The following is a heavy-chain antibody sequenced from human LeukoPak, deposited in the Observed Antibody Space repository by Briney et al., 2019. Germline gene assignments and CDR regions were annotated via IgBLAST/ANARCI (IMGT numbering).Heavy chain of an antibody. CDR3: ARESGSSALTFDY. Sequence: PGRSLRLSCAASGFTFSSYAMHWVRQAPGKGLEWVAVISYDGSNKYYADSVKGRFTISRDNSKNTLYLQMNSLRAEDTAVYYCARESGSSALTFDYWGQGTLVTVSS. CDR1: GFTFSSYA. D-gene: IGHD2-2*01. V-gene: IGHV3-30-3*01. J-gene: IGHJ4*02. CDR2: ISYDGSNK.